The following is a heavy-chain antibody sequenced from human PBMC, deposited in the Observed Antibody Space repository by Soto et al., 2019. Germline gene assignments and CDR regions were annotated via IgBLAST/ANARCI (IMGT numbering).Heavy chain of an antibody. D-gene: IGHD5-12*01. CDR1: GYTFIGYY. CDR3: ARECIPGGYDFDY. J-gene: IGHJ4*02. CDR2: INAGNGNT. V-gene: IGHV1-3*01. Sequence: GASVKVSCKASGYTFIGYYMHWVRQAPGQRLEWMGWINAGNGNTKYSQKFQGRVTITRDTSASTAYMELSSLRSEDTAVYYCARECIPGGYDFDYWGQGTLVTVSS.